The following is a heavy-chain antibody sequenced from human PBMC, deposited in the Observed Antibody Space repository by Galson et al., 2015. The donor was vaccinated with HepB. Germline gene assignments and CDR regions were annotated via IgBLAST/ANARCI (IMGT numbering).Heavy chain of an antibody. D-gene: IGHD3-10*01. Sequence: LSLTCTVSGGSISSYYWSWIRQPPGKGLEWIGYIYYSGSTNYNPSLKSRVTISVDTSKNQFSLKLSSVTAADTAVYYCATDYGSGSYYNEGALDYWGQGTLVTVSS. J-gene: IGHJ4*02. CDR2: IYYSGST. V-gene: IGHV4-59*01. CDR1: GGSISSYY. CDR3: ATDYGSGSYYNEGALDY.